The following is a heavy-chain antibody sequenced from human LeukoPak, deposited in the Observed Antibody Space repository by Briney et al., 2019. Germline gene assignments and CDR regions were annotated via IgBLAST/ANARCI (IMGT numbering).Heavy chain of an antibody. V-gene: IGHV1-8*02. CDR3: ARDKLRLGELSLYGMDV. CDR1: GYTFTSYA. Sequence: ASVKVSCKASGYTFTSYAMNWVRQAPGQGLEWMGWINPNSGNTGCAQKFQGRVTMTRNTSISTAYMELSSLRSEDTAVYYCARDKLRLGELSLYGMDVWGQGTTVTVSS. CDR2: INPNSGNT. J-gene: IGHJ6*02. D-gene: IGHD3-16*02.